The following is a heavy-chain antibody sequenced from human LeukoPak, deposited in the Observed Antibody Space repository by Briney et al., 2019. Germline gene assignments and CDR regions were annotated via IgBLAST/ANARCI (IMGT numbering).Heavy chain of an antibody. CDR1: GYTFSNYA. CDR2: ISAYNGNT. D-gene: IGHD3-22*01. V-gene: IGHV1-18*01. CDR3: ARYGSGYYYGYYYYYMDV. J-gene: IGHJ6*03. Sequence: ASVKVSCKASGYTFSNYAMHWVRQAPGQGLEWMGWISAYNGNTNYAQKLQGRVTMTTDTSTSTAYMELRSLRSDDTAVYYCARYGSGYYYGYYYYYMDVWGKGTTVTISS.